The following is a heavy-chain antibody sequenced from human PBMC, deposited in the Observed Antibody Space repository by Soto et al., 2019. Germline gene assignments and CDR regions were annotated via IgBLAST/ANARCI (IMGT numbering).Heavy chain of an antibody. CDR2: IYHSGST. V-gene: IGHV4-30-2*01. Sequence: QLLESGSGLLKPSQTLSLTCAVSVGSISSGGYSWSWIRQPPGKGLEWIGYIYHSGSTYYNPALKSLVTISVDRSKNQYSLKLRPVTASDAAVYYCARARRRGLFDYWGPGTLVTVSS. J-gene: IGHJ4*02. CDR3: ARARRRGLFDY. CDR1: VGSISSGGYS. D-gene: IGHD3-10*01.